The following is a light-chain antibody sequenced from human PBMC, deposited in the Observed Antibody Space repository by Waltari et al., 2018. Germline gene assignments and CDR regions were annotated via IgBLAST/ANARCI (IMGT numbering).Light chain of an antibody. CDR3: SSYARGNAVV. J-gene: IGLJ2*01. V-gene: IGLV2-8*01. CDR1: SSDVGGYEY. Sequence: QSALTQPPSASGSPGQSVTISCTGTSSDVGGYEYVSWYQHHPGKAPKLIVYEVTQRPSGGPYRFSGSKSGNTASLTVSGLQAEDEAEYYCSSYARGNAVVFGGGTRLTVL. CDR2: EVT.